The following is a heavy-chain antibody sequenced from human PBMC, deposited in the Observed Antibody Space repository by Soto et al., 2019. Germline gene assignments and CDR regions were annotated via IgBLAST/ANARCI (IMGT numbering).Heavy chain of an antibody. J-gene: IGHJ6*03. CDR2: INHSGST. Sequence: QVQLQQWGAGLLKPSETLSLTCAVYGGSFSGYYWSWIPQPPGKGLEWIGEINHSGSTNYNPSLKSRVTISVDTSKNQFSLKLSSVTAADTAVYYCARVGWVTTGYYYYMDVWGKGTTVTVSS. V-gene: IGHV4-34*01. D-gene: IGHD4-17*01. CDR1: GGSFSGYY. CDR3: ARVGWVTTGYYYYMDV.